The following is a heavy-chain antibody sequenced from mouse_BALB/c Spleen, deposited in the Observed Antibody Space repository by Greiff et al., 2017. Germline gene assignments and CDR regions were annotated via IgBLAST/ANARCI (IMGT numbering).Heavy chain of an antibody. CDR2: ISYSGST. CDR3: ARSPPYYGNYVYCDY. D-gene: IGHD2-10*01. J-gene: IGHJ2*01. CDR1: GDSITSGY. V-gene: IGHV3-8*02. Sequence: VQLKQSGPSLVKPSHTLSLTCSVTGDSITSGYWNWIRKFPGNKLEYMGYISYSGSTYYNPSLKSRISITRDTSKNQYYLQLNSVTTEDTATYYCARSPPYYGNYVYCDYWGQGTTLTVSS.